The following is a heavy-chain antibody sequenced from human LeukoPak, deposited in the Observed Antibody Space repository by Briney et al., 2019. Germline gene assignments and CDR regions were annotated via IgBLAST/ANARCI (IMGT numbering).Heavy chain of an antibody. J-gene: IGHJ3*02. CDR3: ARDHNWNSYDAFDI. Sequence: GGSLRLSCAASEFTFSSYNMNWVRQAPGKGLEWVSSISSSSAYIYYADSVKGRFTISRDNAKNSLYLQMNSLRAEDTAVYYCARDHNWNSYDAFDIWGQGTMVTVSS. CDR2: ISSSSAYI. CDR1: EFTFSSYN. D-gene: IGHD1-7*01. V-gene: IGHV3-21*01.